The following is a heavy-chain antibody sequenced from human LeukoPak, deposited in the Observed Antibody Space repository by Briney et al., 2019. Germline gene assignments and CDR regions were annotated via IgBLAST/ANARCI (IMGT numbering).Heavy chain of an antibody. Sequence: GGSLRLSCAASGFTFSSYAMHWVRQALGKGLEWVAVISYDGSNKYYADSVKGRFTISRDNSKNTLYLQMNSLRAEDTAVYYCARGSRGYFDWLLNFDYWGQGTLVTVSS. CDR3: ARGSRGYFDWLLNFDY. CDR1: GFTFSSYA. D-gene: IGHD3-9*01. J-gene: IGHJ4*02. V-gene: IGHV3-30*04. CDR2: ISYDGSNK.